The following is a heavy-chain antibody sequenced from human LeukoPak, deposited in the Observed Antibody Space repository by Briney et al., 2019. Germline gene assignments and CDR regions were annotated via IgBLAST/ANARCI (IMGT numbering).Heavy chain of an antibody. CDR1: GGSISSGGYS. J-gene: IGHJ4*02. Sequence: SETLSLTCAVSGGSISSGGYSWSWIRQPPGKGLEWIGYIYHSGSTYYNPSLKSRVTISVDRSKNQFSLKLSSVTAADTAVYYCARGGGYCSSTSCYQYYFDYWGQGTLVTVSS. CDR2: IYHSGST. D-gene: IGHD2-2*01. CDR3: ARGGGYCSSTSCYQYYFDY. V-gene: IGHV4-30-2*01.